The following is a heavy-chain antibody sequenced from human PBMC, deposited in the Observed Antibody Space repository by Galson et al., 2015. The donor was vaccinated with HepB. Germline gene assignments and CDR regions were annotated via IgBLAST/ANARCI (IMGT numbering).Heavy chain of an antibody. CDR3: AGGGWIQDYGMDV. CDR1: GFTFSRYS. CDR2: ISSSSSTI. D-gene: IGHD5-18*01. Sequence: SLRLSCAASGFTFSRYSMNWVRQAPGKGLEWVSYISSSSSTIYYADSVKGRFTISRDNAKNSLYLQMNSLRAEDTAVYYCAGGGWIQDYGMDVWGQGTTVTVSS. J-gene: IGHJ6*02. V-gene: IGHV3-48*04.